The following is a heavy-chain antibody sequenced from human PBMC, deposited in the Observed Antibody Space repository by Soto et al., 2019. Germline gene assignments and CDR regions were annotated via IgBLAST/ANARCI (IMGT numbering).Heavy chain of an antibody. CDR3: AMTYYYDSSDYFSAAFDI. D-gene: IGHD3-22*01. V-gene: IGHV1-8*01. Sequence: ASVKVSCKASGYTFTSYDINWVRQATGQGLEWMGWMNPNNGNTAYAQKFQGRVTMTRNTSISTAYMELSSLRSEDTAVYYCAMTYYYDSSDYFSAAFDIWGQGTMVTVSS. CDR1: GYTFTSYD. CDR2: MNPNNGNT. J-gene: IGHJ3*02.